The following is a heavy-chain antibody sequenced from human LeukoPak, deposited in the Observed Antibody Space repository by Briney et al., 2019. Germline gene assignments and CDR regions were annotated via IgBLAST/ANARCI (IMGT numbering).Heavy chain of an antibody. V-gene: IGHV4-61*02. D-gene: IGHD3-22*01. CDR2: IYSRGNT. CDR3: ARTPIYYYDNSGYYN. CDR1: GGSISSSSYY. J-gene: IGHJ4*02. Sequence: PSETLSLTCTVSGGSISSSSYYWSWIRQPAGKGLEWIGLIYSRGNTNYNPSLKSRVTMSVDTSKNQFSLKLSSVTAADTAVYYCARTPIYYYDNSGYYNWGQGTLVTVSS.